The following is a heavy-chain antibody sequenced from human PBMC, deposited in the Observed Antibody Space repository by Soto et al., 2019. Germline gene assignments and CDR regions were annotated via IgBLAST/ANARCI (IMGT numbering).Heavy chain of an antibody. D-gene: IGHD3-9*01. J-gene: IGHJ4*02. CDR2: IYYSGST. CDR1: GGSISSGGYY. V-gene: IGHV4-31*03. CDR3: ARAPPILTGHYFFDY. Sequence: SETLSLTCTVSGGSISSGGYYWSWIRQHPGKGLEWIGYIYYSGSTYYNPSLKSRVTISVDTSKNQFSLKLSSVTAADTAVYYCARAPPILTGHYFFDYWGQGTLVTVSS.